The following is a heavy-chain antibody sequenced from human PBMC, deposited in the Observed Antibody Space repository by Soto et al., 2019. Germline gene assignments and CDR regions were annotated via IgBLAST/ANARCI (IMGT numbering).Heavy chain of an antibody. D-gene: IGHD2-2*01. J-gene: IGHJ6*02. CDR3: ASSPRGYCSSTSCRELGNYYGMDV. CDR2: IDPSDSYT. Sequence: PGESLKISCKGSGYSVTSYWISLVRQMPGKGLEWMGRIDPSDSYTNYSPSFQGHVTISADKSISTAYLQWSSLKASDTAMYYCASSPRGYCSSTSCRELGNYYGMDVWGQGTTVTVSS. CDR1: GYSVTSYW. V-gene: IGHV5-10-1*01.